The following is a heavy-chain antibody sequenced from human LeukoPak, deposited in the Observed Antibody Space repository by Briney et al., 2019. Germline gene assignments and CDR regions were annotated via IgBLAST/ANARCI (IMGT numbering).Heavy chain of an antibody. J-gene: IGHJ4*02. Sequence: GGSLRLSCAASGFTFSDYYMSWVRQAPGKGLEWVSYISSSGSTTSYADSVKGRFTISRDTPKNSLYLQMNSLRDEDTAVYFCARDGGYDSLTGYSSTLDYWGQGTLVTVSS. CDR1: GFTFSDYY. CDR3: ARDGGYDSLTGYSSTLDY. CDR2: ISSSGSTT. V-gene: IGHV3-11*04. D-gene: IGHD3-9*01.